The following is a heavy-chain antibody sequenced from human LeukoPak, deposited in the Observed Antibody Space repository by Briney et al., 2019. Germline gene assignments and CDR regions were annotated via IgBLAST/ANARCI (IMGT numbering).Heavy chain of an antibody. Sequence: PGGSLRLSCAASGFTFSSYGMHWVRQAPGKGLEWVAVIWYGGSNKYYADSVKGRFTISRDNSKNTLYLQMNSLRAEDTAVYYCAKDPRLLWFGELFDFDYWGQGTLVTVSS. CDR3: AKDPRLLWFGELFDFDY. J-gene: IGHJ4*02. V-gene: IGHV3-30*02. D-gene: IGHD3-10*01. CDR1: GFTFSSYG. CDR2: IWYGGSNK.